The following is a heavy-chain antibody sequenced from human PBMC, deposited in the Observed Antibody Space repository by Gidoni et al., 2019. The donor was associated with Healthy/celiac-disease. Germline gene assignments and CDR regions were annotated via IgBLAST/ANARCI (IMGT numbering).Heavy chain of an antibody. CDR3: AKDQPMTTVTSYYFDY. Sequence: EVQLLESGGGLVQPGGSLRLSCAASGFTFSSYAMSWVRQAPGKGLEWVSAISGSGGSTYYADSVKGRFTISRDNSKNTLYLQMNSLRVEDTAVYYCAKDQPMTTVTSYYFDYWGQGTLVTVSS. J-gene: IGHJ4*02. CDR1: GFTFSSYA. CDR2: ISGSGGST. V-gene: IGHV3-23*01. D-gene: IGHD4-17*01.